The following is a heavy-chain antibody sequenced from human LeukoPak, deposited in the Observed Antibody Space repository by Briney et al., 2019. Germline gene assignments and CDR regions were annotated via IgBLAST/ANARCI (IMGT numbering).Heavy chain of an antibody. CDR2: INPNSGGT. V-gene: IGHV1-2*02. D-gene: IGHD1-26*01. CDR3: ARVVGATTTPFDY. J-gene: IGHJ4*02. Sequence: AASVKVSCKASGYTFTGYYMHWVRQAPGQGLEWMGWINPNSGGTNYAQKFQGRVTMTRDTYISTAYMELSRLRSDDTAVYYCARVVGATTTPFDYWGQGTLVTVSS. CDR1: GYTFTGYY.